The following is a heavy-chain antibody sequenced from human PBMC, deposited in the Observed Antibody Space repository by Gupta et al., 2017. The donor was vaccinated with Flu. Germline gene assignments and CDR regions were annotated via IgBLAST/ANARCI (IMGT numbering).Heavy chain of an antibody. D-gene: IGHD2-2*01. CDR2: ISPDSGGT. V-gene: IGHV1-2*06. J-gene: IGHJ4*01. CDR3: ARVGYCSTSSCYEPFDS. Sequence: PGHGLEWMGRISPDSGGTKYAQRFQGRVTLTRDTSNNIVYMELSSLKSDDTAVYYCARVGYCSTSSCYEPFDSWGHGTQVTVSS.